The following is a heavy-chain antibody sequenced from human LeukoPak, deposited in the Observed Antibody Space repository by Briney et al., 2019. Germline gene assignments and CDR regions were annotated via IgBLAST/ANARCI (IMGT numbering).Heavy chain of an antibody. J-gene: IGHJ4*02. Sequence: ASVKVSCTASGYTFTGYYMHWVRQAPGQGLEWMGWINPNSGGTNYAQKFQGRVTMTRDTSISTAYMELSRLRSDDTAVYYCAIWPLAYCGGDCSHWGQGTLVTVSS. V-gene: IGHV1-2*02. CDR1: GYTFTGYY. CDR2: INPNSGGT. CDR3: AIWPLAYCGGDCSH. D-gene: IGHD2-21*01.